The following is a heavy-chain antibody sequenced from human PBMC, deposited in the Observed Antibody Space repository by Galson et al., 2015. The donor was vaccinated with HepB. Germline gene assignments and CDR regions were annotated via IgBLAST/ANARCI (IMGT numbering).Heavy chain of an antibody. CDR2: INPNSGGT. V-gene: IGHV1-2*06. J-gene: IGHJ6*02. Sequence: SVKVSCKASGYTFTGYYMHWVRQAPGQGLEWMGRINPNSGGTNYAQKFQGRVTMTRDTSISTAYMELSRLRSDDTAVYYCARDPRMYSSGWYRGMDVWGQGTTVTVSS. D-gene: IGHD6-19*01. CDR3: ARDPRMYSSGWYRGMDV. CDR1: GYTFTGYY.